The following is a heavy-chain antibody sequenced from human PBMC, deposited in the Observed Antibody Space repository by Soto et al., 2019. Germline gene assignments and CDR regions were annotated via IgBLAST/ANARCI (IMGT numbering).Heavy chain of an antibody. D-gene: IGHD1-26*01. V-gene: IGHV1-2*02. Sequence: GASVKVSCKASGYTLTGYYMHWVRQAPGQGLEWMGCINPKNGDTYYAQKFQGRVTLTRDTSVSTAHMELSRLKSDDTAVYYCARSSGSYSYYGMDVWGQGTTVTVS. CDR3: ARSSGSYSYYGMDV. CDR2: INPKNGDT. CDR1: GYTLTGYY. J-gene: IGHJ6*02.